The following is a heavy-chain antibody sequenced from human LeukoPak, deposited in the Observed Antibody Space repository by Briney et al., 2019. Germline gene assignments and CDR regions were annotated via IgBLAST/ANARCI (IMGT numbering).Heavy chain of an antibody. CDR1: GFTFSSYG. CDR2: ISYDGSNE. CDR3: ARRVYSYGPNDY. D-gene: IGHD5-18*01. Sequence: GGSLRLSCAASGFTFSSYGMHWVRQAPGKGLEWVAVISYDGSNENYADSVKGRFTISRDNTKNTLYVQMNSLRAEDTAVYYCARRVYSYGPNDYWGQGTLVTVSS. V-gene: IGHV3-30*03. J-gene: IGHJ4*02.